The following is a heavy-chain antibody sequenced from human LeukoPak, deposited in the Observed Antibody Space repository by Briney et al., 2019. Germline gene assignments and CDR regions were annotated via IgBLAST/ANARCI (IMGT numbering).Heavy chain of an antibody. V-gene: IGHV3-74*01. Sequence: GGSLRLSCAASGFTFSTNWMHWVRQAPGKGLEWVSRINSDGTTTNYADSVKGRFTISRDNAKNTLYLQMNTLRVEDTAVYYCARAGWYRWDYWGQGTLVTVSS. CDR3: ARAGWYRWDY. CDR2: INSDGTTT. CDR1: GFTFSTNW. D-gene: IGHD6-19*01. J-gene: IGHJ4*02.